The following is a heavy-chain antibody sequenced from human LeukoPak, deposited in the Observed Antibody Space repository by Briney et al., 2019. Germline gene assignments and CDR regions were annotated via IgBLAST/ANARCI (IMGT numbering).Heavy chain of an antibody. V-gene: IGHV1-2*02. CDR2: TNPNSGGT. Sequence: ASVKVSCKASGYTFTGYYMHWVRQAPGQGLEWMGWTNPNSGGTNYARKFQGRVTMTRDTSISTAYMELSRLRSDDTAVYYCARDEGYCSSTSCYPVLSGDDYWGQGTLVTVSS. J-gene: IGHJ4*02. CDR1: GYTFTGYY. D-gene: IGHD2-2*01. CDR3: ARDEGYCSSTSCYPVLSGDDY.